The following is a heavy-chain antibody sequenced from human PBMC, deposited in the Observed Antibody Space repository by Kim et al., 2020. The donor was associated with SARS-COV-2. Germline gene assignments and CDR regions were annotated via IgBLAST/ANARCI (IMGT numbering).Heavy chain of an antibody. V-gene: IGHV5-10-1*01. Sequence: GESLKISCKGSGYRFTTYWISWVRQMPGKGLEWMGRIDPSDSYVNYSPSFQGHVTISADKSISTAYLQWSSLTASDTAVYYCARPITPATHTVGPSGIQYFSYGMDVWGQGTTVTVS. D-gene: IGHD1-26*01. CDR3: ARPITPATHTVGPSGIQYFSYGMDV. J-gene: IGHJ6*02. CDR1: GYRFTTYW. CDR2: IDPSDSYV.